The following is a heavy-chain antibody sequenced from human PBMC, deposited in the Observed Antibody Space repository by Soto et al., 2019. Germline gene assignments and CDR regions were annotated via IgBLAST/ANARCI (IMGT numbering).Heavy chain of an antibody. J-gene: IGHJ5*02. CDR1: GGSISSGTAY. D-gene: IGHD2-21*02. Sequence: SETLSLTCTVSGGSISSGTAYWSWIRQRPGKGLEWIGYIFYSGSFYYTPSLRGRVMILADTSKNQFTLRLSSVTAADTAVYYCARHSTARAQGWFDPWGQGTLVNVSS. V-gene: IGHV4-31*03. CDR3: ARHSTARAQGWFDP. CDR2: IFYSGSF.